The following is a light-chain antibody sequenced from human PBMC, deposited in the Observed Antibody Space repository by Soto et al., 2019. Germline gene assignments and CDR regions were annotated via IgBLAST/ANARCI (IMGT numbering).Light chain of an antibody. CDR3: QQTYSGPRT. V-gene: IGKV3-20*01. CDR2: GAS. CDR1: QSVSNNY. J-gene: IGKJ1*01. Sequence: EIVLTQSPGTLSLSPGERATLSCRTSQSVSNNYLAWYQQKPGQAPRLLIYGASSRATGIPDRFSGSGSGTDFTLSISRLEPEDFATYYCQQTYSGPRTFGQGTKVEIK.